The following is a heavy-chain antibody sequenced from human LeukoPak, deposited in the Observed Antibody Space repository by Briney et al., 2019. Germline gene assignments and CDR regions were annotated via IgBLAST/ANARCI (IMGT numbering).Heavy chain of an antibody. CDR2: ISTSGSSM. D-gene: IGHD6-19*01. CDR1: GFTFSSYA. Sequence: PGGSLRLSCAASGFTFSSYAMNWVRQAPGKGLEWVSYISTSGSSMYYADSVKGRFTMSRDNAKNSLFLEMNSLGAEDTAVYYCARDRSGWYYFDYWGQGVLVTVSS. CDR3: ARDRSGWYYFDY. J-gene: IGHJ4*02. V-gene: IGHV3-48*03.